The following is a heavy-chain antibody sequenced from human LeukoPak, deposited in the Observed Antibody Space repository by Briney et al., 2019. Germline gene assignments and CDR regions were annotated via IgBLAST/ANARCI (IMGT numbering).Heavy chain of an antibody. J-gene: IGHJ5*02. D-gene: IGHD6-19*01. CDR1: GYSISSGYY. CDR3: ARDSRGWYHWFAP. V-gene: IGHV4-38-2*02. Sequence: SETLSLTCTVSGYSISSGYYWGWIRQPPGKGLEWIGRIYHSGSTYYNPSLKSRVTISVDTSKNHFSLKLSSVTAAGTAVYYCARDSRGWYHWFAPWGQGTLVTVSS. CDR2: IYHSGST.